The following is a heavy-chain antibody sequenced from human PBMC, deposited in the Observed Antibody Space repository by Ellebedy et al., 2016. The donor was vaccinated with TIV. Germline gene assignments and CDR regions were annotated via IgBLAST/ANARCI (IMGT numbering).Heavy chain of an antibody. Sequence: GESLKISCETSGFAFSGYCMNWVRQAPGKGLEWVSSIGASPYDMFYTDSVKGRFAITRDNAKNSVYLQMNSLRAEDTAVYYCARDPYNWNGLFDYWGQGTLVTVSS. V-gene: IGHV3-21*06. CDR3: ARDPYNWNGLFDY. J-gene: IGHJ4*02. D-gene: IGHD1-20*01. CDR2: IGASPYDM. CDR1: GFAFSGYC.